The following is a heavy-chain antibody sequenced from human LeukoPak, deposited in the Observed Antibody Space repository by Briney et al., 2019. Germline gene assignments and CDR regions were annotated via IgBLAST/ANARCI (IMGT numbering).Heavy chain of an antibody. D-gene: IGHD2-21*01. Sequence: SETLSLTCTVSGGSISSYYWSWIRQPPGKALEWIGYIYCSGSTNYNPSLKSRVTISVDTSKNQFSLKLSSVTAADTAVYYCARDHSPYGMDVWGKGTTVTVSS. V-gene: IGHV4-59*01. CDR3: ARDHSPYGMDV. J-gene: IGHJ6*04. CDR1: GGSISSYY. CDR2: IYCSGST.